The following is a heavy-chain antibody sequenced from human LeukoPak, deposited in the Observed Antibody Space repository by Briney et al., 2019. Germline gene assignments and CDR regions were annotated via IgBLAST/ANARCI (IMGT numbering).Heavy chain of an antibody. CDR2: INPNSGGT. Sequence: ASVKVSCKASGYTFTGYYMHWVRQAPGQGLEWMGRINPNSGGTNYAQKFQGRVTMTRDTSISTAYMELSSLRSEDTAVYYCARGSSGSYSPALDYWGQGTLVTVSS. D-gene: IGHD3-10*01. V-gene: IGHV1-2*06. CDR3: ARGSSGSYSPALDY. CDR1: GYTFTGYY. J-gene: IGHJ4*02.